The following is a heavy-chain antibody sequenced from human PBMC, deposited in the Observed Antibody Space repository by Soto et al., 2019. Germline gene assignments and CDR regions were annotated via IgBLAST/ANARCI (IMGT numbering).Heavy chain of an antibody. V-gene: IGHV3-11*05. CDR2: ITGSSDYT. J-gene: IGHJ6*02. CDR3: AREYYYGMDV. CDR1: GFTFSDYY. Sequence: QVQLVESGGGLVRPGGSLRLSCAASGFTFSDYYMTWIRQAPGKGLEWVSYITGSSDYTNYADSVKGRFTISRDNVKNSLSLQMNSLRAEDTAVYYGAREYYYGMDVWCQGTTVTVSS.